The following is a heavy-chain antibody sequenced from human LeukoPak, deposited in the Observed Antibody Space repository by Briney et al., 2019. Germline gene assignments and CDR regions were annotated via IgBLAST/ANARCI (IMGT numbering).Heavy chain of an antibody. V-gene: IGHV4-39*07. D-gene: IGHD6-6*01. CDR3: ARGPGIAARRGYYYYGMDV. CDR1: GGSISSSSYY. Sequence: SETLSLTCTVSGGSISSSSYYWGWIRQPPGKGLEWIGCIYYSGSTYYNPSLKSRVTISVDTSKNQFSLKLSSVTAADTAVYYCARGPGIAARRGYYYYGMDVWGQGTTVTVSS. CDR2: IYYSGST. J-gene: IGHJ6*02.